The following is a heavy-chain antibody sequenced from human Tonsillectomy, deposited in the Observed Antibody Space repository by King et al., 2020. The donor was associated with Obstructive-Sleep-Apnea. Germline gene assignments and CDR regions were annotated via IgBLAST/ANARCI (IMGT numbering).Heavy chain of an antibody. CDR1: GFTVSSNY. D-gene: IGHD6-6*01. V-gene: IGHV3-66*01. Sequence: VQLVESGGGLVQPGGSLRLSCAASGFTVSSNYVSWVRQAPGKGLEWVSVIYIGVSTYYADSVKGRFTISRDNSKNTLYLQMDSLRAEDTAVYYCARDVQIAARGNWGQGTLVTVSS. J-gene: IGHJ4*02. CDR3: ARDVQIAARGN. CDR2: IYIGVST.